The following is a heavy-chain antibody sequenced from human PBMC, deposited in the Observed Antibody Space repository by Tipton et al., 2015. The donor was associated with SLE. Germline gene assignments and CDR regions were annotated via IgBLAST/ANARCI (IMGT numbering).Heavy chain of an antibody. D-gene: IGHD1-26*01. Sequence: TLSLTCTVSGGSISIGGSYWSWVRQHPGKGLEWVGYIYYSGSTYYNPSLKSRVTISVETSKNQFSLKLSSVTAADTAVYFCARPIVGVAAFHIWGPGTMVTVSS. J-gene: IGHJ3*02. CDR2: IYYSGST. CDR3: ARPIVGVAAFHI. V-gene: IGHV4-31*03. CDR1: GGSISIGGSY.